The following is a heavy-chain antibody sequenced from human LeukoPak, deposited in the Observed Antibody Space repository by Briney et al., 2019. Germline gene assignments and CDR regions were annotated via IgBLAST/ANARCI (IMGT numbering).Heavy chain of an antibody. D-gene: IGHD2-15*01. V-gene: IGHV4-38-2*01. CDR3: AGQHVAFGYYFY. J-gene: IGHJ4*02. CDR1: GNSINSGYY. CDR2: VYHSGSI. Sequence: PSETLSLTCAVTGNSINSGYYWGWIRQPPGKGLEWIGSVYHSGSIYYNPSLKSRVTISVDTSKNRFSLKMSSVTAADTAVYYCAGQHVAFGYYFYWGQGTRVTVSS.